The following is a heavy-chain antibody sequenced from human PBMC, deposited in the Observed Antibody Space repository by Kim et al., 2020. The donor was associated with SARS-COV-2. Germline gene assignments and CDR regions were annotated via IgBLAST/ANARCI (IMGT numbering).Heavy chain of an antibody. V-gene: IGHV3-30*01. D-gene: IGHD2-2*01. Sequence: DSVKGRFTISRDNSKNTLFLQMNSLRSEDTAVYYCARGDVPAAINWFDAWGQGTLVTVSS. CDR3: ARGDVPAAINWFDA. J-gene: IGHJ5*02.